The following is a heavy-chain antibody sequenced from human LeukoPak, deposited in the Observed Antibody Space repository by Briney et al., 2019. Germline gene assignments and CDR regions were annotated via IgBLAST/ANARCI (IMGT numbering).Heavy chain of an antibody. CDR1: GGSISSYY. Sequence: SETLFLTCTVSGGSISSYYWSWIRQPPGKGLEWIGYIYYSGSTNYNPSLKSRVTISVDTSKNQFSLKLSSVTAADTAVYYCAGLGFGELLAWGQGTLVTVSS. D-gene: IGHD3-10*01. V-gene: IGHV4-59*01. J-gene: IGHJ4*02. CDR2: IYYSGST. CDR3: AGLGFGELLA.